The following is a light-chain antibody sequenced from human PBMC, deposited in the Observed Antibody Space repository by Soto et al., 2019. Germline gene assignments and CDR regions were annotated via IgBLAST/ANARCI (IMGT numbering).Light chain of an antibody. CDR1: QDISSD. CDR3: QQLNTFPLT. Sequence: IQLTQSPSSPSASVGDRVTITCRASQDISSDLAWYQQKPGKAPKLLIFDASTLQTGVPSRFSRSGSGTDFTLTISSLQPEDFATYYSQQLNTFPLTFGGGTKLDIK. V-gene: IGKV1-9*01. J-gene: IGKJ4*01. CDR2: DAS.